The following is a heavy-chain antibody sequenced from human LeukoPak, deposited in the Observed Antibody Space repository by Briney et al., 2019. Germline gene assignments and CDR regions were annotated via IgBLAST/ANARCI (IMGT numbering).Heavy chain of an antibody. CDR2: INSDGSST. CDR1: GFTFSSYW. D-gene: IGHD2/OR15-2a*01. Sequence: PGGPLRLSCAASGFTFSSYWMHWVRQAPGKGLVWVSLINSDGSSTSYADSVKGRFTISRDNAKNTLYLQMNSLRAEDTAVYYCATSRSFDYWGQGTLVTVSS. CDR3: ATSRSFDY. V-gene: IGHV3-74*01. J-gene: IGHJ4*02.